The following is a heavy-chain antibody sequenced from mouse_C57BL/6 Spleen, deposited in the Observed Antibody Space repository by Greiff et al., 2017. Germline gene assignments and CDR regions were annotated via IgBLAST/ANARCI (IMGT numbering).Heavy chain of an antibody. CDR2: ISSGGDYI. J-gene: IGHJ4*01. CDR1: GFTFSSYA. Sequence: EVKLVESGEGLVKPGGSLKLSCAASGFTFSSYAMSWVRQTPEKRLEWVAYISSGGDYIYYADTVKGRFTISRDNARNTLYLQMSSLKSEDTAMYDCTREGGGGYYYAMDYWGQGTSVTVSS. V-gene: IGHV5-9-1*02. CDR3: TREGGGGYYYAMDY. D-gene: IGHD2-2*01.